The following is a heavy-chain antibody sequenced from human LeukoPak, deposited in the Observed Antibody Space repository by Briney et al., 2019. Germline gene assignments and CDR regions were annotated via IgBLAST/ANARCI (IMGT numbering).Heavy chain of an antibody. J-gene: IGHJ4*02. V-gene: IGHV3-23*01. Sequence: PGGSLRLSCAASGFTFSSFAMSWVRQAPGKGLEWVSGISGGGGNTYHADSVKGRFTISRDNSKNTLYLQMNSLRAEDTAVYYCAKGQYSSSWYSGHPFDYWGQGTLVTVSS. CDR1: GFTFSSFA. D-gene: IGHD6-13*01. CDR3: AKGQYSSSWYSGHPFDY. CDR2: ISGGGGNT.